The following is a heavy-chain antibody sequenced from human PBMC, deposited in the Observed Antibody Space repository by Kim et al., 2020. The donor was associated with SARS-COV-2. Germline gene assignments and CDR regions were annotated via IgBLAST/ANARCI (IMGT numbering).Heavy chain of an antibody. J-gene: IGHJ4*02. D-gene: IGHD1-26*01. V-gene: IGHV3-30*01. CDR3: ARALSGSYYSPFDY. Sequence: AGSVKGRFTISRDNSKNTLYLQMNSLRAEDTAVYYCARALSGSYYSPFDYWGQGTLVTVSS.